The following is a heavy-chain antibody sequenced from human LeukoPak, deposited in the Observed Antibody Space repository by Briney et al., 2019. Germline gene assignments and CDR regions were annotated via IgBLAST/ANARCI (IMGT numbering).Heavy chain of an antibody. CDR1: GYSISSGYY. CDR2: IYHSGST. D-gene: IGHD3-16*01. Sequence: SETLSLTCTVSGYSISSGYYWGWIRQPPGKGLEWIGSIYHSGSTYYNPSLKSRVTISVDTSKNQFSLKLSSVTAADTAVFYCARGAGRGVDYWGQGTLVTVSS. V-gene: IGHV4-38-2*02. J-gene: IGHJ4*02. CDR3: ARGAGRGVDY.